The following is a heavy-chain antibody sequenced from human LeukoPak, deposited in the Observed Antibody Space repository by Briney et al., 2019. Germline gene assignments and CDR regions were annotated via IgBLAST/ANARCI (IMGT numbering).Heavy chain of an antibody. J-gene: IGHJ3*02. D-gene: IGHD3-9*01. CDR3: STRIYDILTGPPDAFDI. Sequence: PGGSLRLSCAASGFTFSNYAMSWVRQAPGKGLEWVSTISTSGGNTYYADSVKGRFTISRDNSKNTLYLQMSSLGAADTAVYYCSTRIYDILTGPPDAFDIWGQGTMVTVSS. V-gene: IGHV3-23*01. CDR1: GFTFSNYA. CDR2: ISTSGGNT.